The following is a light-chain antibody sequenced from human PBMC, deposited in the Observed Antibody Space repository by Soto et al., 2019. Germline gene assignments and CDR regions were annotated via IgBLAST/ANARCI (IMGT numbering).Light chain of an antibody. CDR3: QQRSNWPPST. J-gene: IGKJ2*01. CDR1: RSVSTY. CDR2: DAS. V-gene: IGKV3-11*01. Sequence: DMVLTQSPATLSLSPGERATRSCRASRSVSTYLAWYQHKPGQAPRLLIYDASNRATGIPARFSGSGSGTDFTLTISSLEPEDSAVYYCQQRSNWPPSTFGQGTNADIK.